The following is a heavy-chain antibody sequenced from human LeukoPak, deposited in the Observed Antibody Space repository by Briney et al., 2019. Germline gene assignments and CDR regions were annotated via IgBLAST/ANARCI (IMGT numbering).Heavy chain of an antibody. V-gene: IGHV3-30-3*01. CDR3: ARDLSDIVVVPAAIQGYYYYGMDV. CDR2: ISYDGSNK. D-gene: IGHD2-2*01. Sequence: QPGRSLRLSCAASGFTFSSYAMHRVLQAPGNGLYCVAVISYDGSNKYYADSVKGRFTISRDNSQNTLYLQMNSLRAEDTAVYYCARDLSDIVVVPAAIQGYYYYGMDVWGQGTTVTVSS. J-gene: IGHJ6*02. CDR1: GFTFSSYA.